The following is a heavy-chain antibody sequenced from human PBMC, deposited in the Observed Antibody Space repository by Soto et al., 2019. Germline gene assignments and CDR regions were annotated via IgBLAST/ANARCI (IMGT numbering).Heavy chain of an antibody. CDR1: GYTFTGYY. Sequence: ASVKVSCKASGYTFTGYYMHWVRQAPGQGLEWMGWINPNSGGTNYAQKFQGWVTMTRDTSISTAYMELSRLRSDDTAVYYCARDARSRYGVRGAYYTDAFDIWGKGTMVTVSS. D-gene: IGHD3-10*01. CDR3: ARDARSRYGVRGAYYTDAFDI. CDR2: INPNSGGT. J-gene: IGHJ3*02. V-gene: IGHV1-2*04.